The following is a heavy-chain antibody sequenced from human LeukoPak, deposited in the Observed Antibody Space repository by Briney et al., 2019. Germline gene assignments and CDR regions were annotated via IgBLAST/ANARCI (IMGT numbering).Heavy chain of an antibody. CDR2: ISSSSSYI. CDR1: GFTISSYS. CDR3: AKRRDYYGSGSEIDY. D-gene: IGHD3-10*01. J-gene: IGHJ4*02. V-gene: IGHV3-21*01. Sequence: GGSLRLSCAASGFTISSYSMNWVRQAPGKGLDWVSSISSSSSYIYYADSVKGRFTISRDNGRNSLFLQMNSLRAEDTAVYYCAKRRDYYGSGSEIDYWGQGTLVTVSS.